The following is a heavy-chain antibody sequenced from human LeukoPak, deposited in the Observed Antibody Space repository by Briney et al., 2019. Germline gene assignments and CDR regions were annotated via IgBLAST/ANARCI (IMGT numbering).Heavy chain of an antibody. CDR2: INPNSGGT. CDR1: GYTFTGYY. V-gene: IGHV1-2*02. D-gene: IGHD5-12*01. CDR3: ARARGYSGYNPIDY. Sequence: SVKVSCKASGYTFTGYYMHWVRQAPGQGLEWMGWINPNSGGTNYAQKFQGRVTMTRDTSISTAYMELSRLRSDDTAVYYCARARGYSGYNPIDYWGQGTLVTVSS. J-gene: IGHJ4*02.